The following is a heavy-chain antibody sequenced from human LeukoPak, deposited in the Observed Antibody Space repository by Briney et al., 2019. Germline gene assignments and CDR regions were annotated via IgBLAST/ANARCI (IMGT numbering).Heavy chain of an antibody. J-gene: IGHJ4*02. D-gene: IGHD1-26*01. CDR1: GYTFTSYG. CDR3: ARGEIVGATMGILYYSDY. CDR2: ISSYNGNT. V-gene: IGHV1-18*01. Sequence: ASVKVSCKASGYTFTSYGISWVRQAPGQGLEWMGWISSYNGNTNYAQKLQGRVTMTTDTYTSTAYMKLRSLRSDDTAVYYCARGEIVGATMGILYYSDYWGQGTLVTVSS.